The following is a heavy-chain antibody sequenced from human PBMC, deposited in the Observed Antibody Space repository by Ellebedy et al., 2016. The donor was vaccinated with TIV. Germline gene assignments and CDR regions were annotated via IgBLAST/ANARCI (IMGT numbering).Heavy chain of an antibody. Sequence: GESLKISCKGSGYSVPSYWIAGVRQMPGKGLEWMGIIYPGDSGPRYSPSFQGQVTISADKSISTAYLQWSSLKASDTAMYYCARHGCSSSSCYPYYYYGMDVWGQGTTVTVSS. J-gene: IGHJ6*02. CDR1: GYSVPSYW. CDR2: IYPGDSGP. CDR3: ARHGCSSSSCYPYYYYGMDV. V-gene: IGHV5-51*01. D-gene: IGHD2-2*01.